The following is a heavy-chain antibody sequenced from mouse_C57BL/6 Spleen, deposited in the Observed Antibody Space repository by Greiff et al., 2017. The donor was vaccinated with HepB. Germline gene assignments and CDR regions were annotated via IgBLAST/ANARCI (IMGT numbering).Heavy chain of an antibody. CDR3: ARPYYAPAWFAY. CDR1: GYTFTSYW. J-gene: IGHJ3*01. V-gene: IGHV1-50*01. Sequence: QVQLQQPGAELVKPGASVKLSCKASGYTFTSYWMQWVKQRPGQGLEWIGEIDPSDSYTNYNQKFKGKATLTVDTSSSTAYMQLSSLTSEDSAVYNCARPYYAPAWFAYWGQGTLVTVSA. D-gene: IGHD1-1*02. CDR2: IDPSDSYT.